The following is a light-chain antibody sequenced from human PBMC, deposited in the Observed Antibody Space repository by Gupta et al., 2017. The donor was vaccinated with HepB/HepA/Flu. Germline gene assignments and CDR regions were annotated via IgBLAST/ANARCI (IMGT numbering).Light chain of an antibody. Sequence: EIVLTQSPATLSLSPGDRATLSCRATQSVGNSLALYQQKPGQAPRLLIYDASTGATGIPARFSGSGSGTDFTLTISSLEPADFAVYYCQQRSNSPYTFGQGTKLEIK. CDR3: QQRSNSPYT. CDR2: DAS. CDR1: QSVGNS. V-gene: IGKV3-11*01. J-gene: IGKJ2*01.